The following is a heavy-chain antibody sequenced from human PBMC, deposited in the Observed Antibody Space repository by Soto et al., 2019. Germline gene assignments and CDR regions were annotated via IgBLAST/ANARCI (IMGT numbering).Heavy chain of an antibody. J-gene: IGHJ2*01. V-gene: IGHV3-33*01. CDR2: IWYDGSNK. D-gene: IGHD6-13*01. CDR1: GFTFSSYG. Sequence: VPLVESGGGVVQPGRSLRLSCAASGFTFSSYGMHWVRQAPGTGLEWVAVIWYDGSNKYYADSVKGRFTISRDNSKNTLYLQMNSLRAEDTAVYYCARDGSTAAGWWYFDLWGRGTLVTVSS. CDR3: ARDGSTAAGWWYFDL.